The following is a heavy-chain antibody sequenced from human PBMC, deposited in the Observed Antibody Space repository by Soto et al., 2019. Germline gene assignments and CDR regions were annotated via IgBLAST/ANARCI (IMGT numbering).Heavy chain of an antibody. Sequence: SVKVSCKASGGTFSSYAISWVRQAPGQGLEWMGGIIPIFGTANYAQKFQGRVTITADESTSTAYMELSSLRSEDTAVYYCARGDLSGNYYYYGMDVWGQGTTVTVSS. CDR1: GGTFSSYA. J-gene: IGHJ6*02. CDR3: ARGDLSGNYYYYGMDV. V-gene: IGHV1-69*13. CDR2: IIPIFGTA. D-gene: IGHD3-9*01.